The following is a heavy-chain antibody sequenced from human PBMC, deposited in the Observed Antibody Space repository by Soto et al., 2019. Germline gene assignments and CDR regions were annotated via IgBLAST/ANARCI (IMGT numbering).Heavy chain of an antibody. D-gene: IGHD6-19*01. CDR3: ARGLGIYNSGRSDLDQ. Sequence: QVQLVQSGAEVKTPGSSVRVSCKASGGTFSRYTLNWVRQAPGQGLEWLGGIIPRFGTRNYAPTLQDRVTIIADESTNTAYMELNSLMSEDTAVYYCARGLGIYNSGRSDLDQWGQGTLVTVSS. CDR1: GGTFSRYT. J-gene: IGHJ4*02. CDR2: IIPRFGTR. V-gene: IGHV1-69*01.